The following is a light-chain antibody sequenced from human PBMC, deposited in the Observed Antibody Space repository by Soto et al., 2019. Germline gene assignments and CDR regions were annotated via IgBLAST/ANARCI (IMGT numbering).Light chain of an antibody. Sequence: QSVLTQPPSVSGAPGQRVTISCTGSSSNIGAGYDVHWYQQLPGTAPKLLIYGNSNRPSGVPDRFSGSKSGTSASLAITGLQAEDEAVYYCQSYDSSLSGWVFGTGTKVTVL. CDR3: QSYDSSLSGWV. J-gene: IGLJ1*01. CDR2: GNS. V-gene: IGLV1-40*01. CDR1: SSNIGAGYD.